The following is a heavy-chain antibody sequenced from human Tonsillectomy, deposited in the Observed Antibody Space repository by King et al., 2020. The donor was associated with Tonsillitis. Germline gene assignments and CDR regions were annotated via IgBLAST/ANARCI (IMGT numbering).Heavy chain of an antibody. J-gene: IGHJ5*02. CDR3: AKGSSRSQYVNWLDP. CDR1: GYTFDDFA. Sequence: VQLVESGGDLVQPGRSLRLSCAASGYTFDDFAMHWVRQAPGKGLEWVASINWNGYSIDYADSVKGRFTISRDNGKNSLYLQMNSLRVEDTAFYYCAKGSSRSQYVNWLDPCGQGTLVTVSS. CDR2: INWNGYSI. V-gene: IGHV3-9*01. D-gene: IGHD2-2*01.